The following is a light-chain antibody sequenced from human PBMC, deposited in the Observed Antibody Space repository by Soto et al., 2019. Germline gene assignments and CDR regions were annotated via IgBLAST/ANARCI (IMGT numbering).Light chain of an antibody. Sequence: EIVLTQSPGTLSLSPGERATLSCRASQSVSSRYLVWYQQRPGQAPRLLIFGASTRAPDIPDRFNGSGSATDFTLTISGLEPEDFAVYYCQQYGSSPRTVGQGTKLEIK. CDR2: GAS. CDR1: QSVSSRY. V-gene: IGKV3-20*01. CDR3: QQYGSSPRT. J-gene: IGKJ2*02.